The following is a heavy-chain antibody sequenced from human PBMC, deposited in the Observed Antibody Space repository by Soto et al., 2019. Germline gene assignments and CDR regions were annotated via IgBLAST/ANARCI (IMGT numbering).Heavy chain of an antibody. V-gene: IGHV3-30*18. CDR1: GFTFSSYG. Sequence: GSLRLSCAASGFTFSSYGMNWVRQAPGKGLEWVAVVSYDEITKYYADSVKGRFTISRDNSKNTVYLQMNSLRPEDTAVYYCAKPLGLLRRAMAQGSDYWGQGTLVTV. CDR2: VSYDEITK. CDR3: AKPLGLLRRAMAQGSDY. D-gene: IGHD5-18*01. J-gene: IGHJ4*02.